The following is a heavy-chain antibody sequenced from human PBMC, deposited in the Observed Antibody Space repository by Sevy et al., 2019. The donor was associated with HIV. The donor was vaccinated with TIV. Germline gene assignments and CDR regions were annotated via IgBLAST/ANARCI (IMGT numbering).Heavy chain of an antibody. V-gene: IGHV4-34*01. CDR2: INHGGIT. J-gene: IGHJ3*02. CDR3: ARAEGAFDI. CDR1: GGSFSGHY. Sequence: SETLSLTCGVYGGSFSGHYWSWIRQPPGKGLEWMGEINHGGITNYNPSLKSRVTISVDTSKNQFSLKLSSVTAADTAVYYCARAEGAFDIWGQRTMVTVSS.